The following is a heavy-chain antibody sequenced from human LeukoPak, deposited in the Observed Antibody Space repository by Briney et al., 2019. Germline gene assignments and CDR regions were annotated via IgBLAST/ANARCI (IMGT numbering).Heavy chain of an antibody. CDR3: ARVRDSSGYSPYYFDY. D-gene: IGHD3-22*01. CDR2: IYYSGST. J-gene: IGHJ4*02. Sequence: SETLSLTCTVSGGSISSSSYYWGWIRQPPGKGLEWIGSIYYSGSTYYNPSLKSRVTISVDTSKNQLSLKLSSVTAADTAVYYCARVRDSSGYSPYYFDYWGQGTLVTVSS. V-gene: IGHV4-39*07. CDR1: GGSISSSSYY.